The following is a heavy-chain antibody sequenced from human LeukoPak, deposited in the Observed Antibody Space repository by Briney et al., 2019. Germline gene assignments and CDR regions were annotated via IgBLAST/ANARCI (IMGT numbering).Heavy chain of an antibody. D-gene: IGHD3-16*01. J-gene: IGHJ4*02. CDR2: INPNSGGT. V-gene: IGHV1-2*02. CDR1: GYTFTGYY. Sequence: ASVKVSCKASGYTFTGYYMYWVRQAPGQGLEWMGWINPNSGGTNYAQKFQGRVTMTRDTSISTAYMELSSLRAEDTAVYYCAKDLVWAADYWGQGTLVTVSS. CDR3: AKDLVWAADY.